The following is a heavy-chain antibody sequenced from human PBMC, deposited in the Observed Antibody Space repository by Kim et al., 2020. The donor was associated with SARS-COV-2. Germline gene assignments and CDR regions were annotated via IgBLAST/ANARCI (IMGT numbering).Heavy chain of an antibody. CDR2: ISDSGGST. J-gene: IGHJ2*01. CDR3: AKPPMDCRNNWYTWYFAL. V-gene: IGHV3-23*01. Sequence: GGSLRLSCAASGFSFSIYAMSWVRQAPGKGLEWVSTISDSGGSTDYADSVKGRFTISRDNSRNTLYIQKNSLSAEDTAMYYCAKPPMDCRNNWYTWYFALWGRGTLVTVSS. CDR1: GFSFSIYA. D-gene: IGHD1-1*01.